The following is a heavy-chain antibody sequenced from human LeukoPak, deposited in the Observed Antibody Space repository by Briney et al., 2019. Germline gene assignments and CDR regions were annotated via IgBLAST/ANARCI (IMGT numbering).Heavy chain of an antibody. CDR2: IYPGDSDT. V-gene: IGHV5-51*01. J-gene: IGHJ4*02. CDR3: ARQSSSSSEGGASDY. Sequence: GESLKISCKGSGYSFTSYWIGWVRQMPGKGLEWMGIIYPGDSDTRYSPSFQGQVTISADKSISTAYLQWSSLKASDTAMYYCARQSSSSSEGGASDYWGQGTLVTVSS. D-gene: IGHD6-6*01. CDR1: GYSFTSYW.